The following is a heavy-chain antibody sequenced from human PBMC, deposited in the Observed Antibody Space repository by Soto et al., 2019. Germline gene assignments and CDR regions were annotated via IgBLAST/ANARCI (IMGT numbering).Heavy chain of an antibody. Sequence: ASVKVSCKASGYTFTSYAMNWVRQAPGQRLEWMGWINAGNGNTKYSQKFQGRVTITRDTSASTAYMELSSLRSEDTAVYYCARTIVLWFGESPFYFDYWGQGTLVTVSS. D-gene: IGHD3-10*01. J-gene: IGHJ4*02. CDR3: ARTIVLWFGESPFYFDY. CDR1: GYTFTSYA. CDR2: INAGNGNT. V-gene: IGHV1-3*01.